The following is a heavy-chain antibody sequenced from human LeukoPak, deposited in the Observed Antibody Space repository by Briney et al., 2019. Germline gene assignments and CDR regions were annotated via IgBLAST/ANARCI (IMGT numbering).Heavy chain of an antibody. Sequence: SETLSLTCTVSGGSISSYYWSWIRQPPGKGLEWIGYIYYSGSTNYNPSLKSRVTISVDTSKNQFSLKLSSVTAADTAVYYCARGRREYDSSGYYRGLFDYWGQGTLVTVSS. CDR2: IYYSGST. CDR1: GGSISSYY. D-gene: IGHD3-22*01. CDR3: ARGRREYDSSGYYRGLFDY. V-gene: IGHV4-59*01. J-gene: IGHJ4*02.